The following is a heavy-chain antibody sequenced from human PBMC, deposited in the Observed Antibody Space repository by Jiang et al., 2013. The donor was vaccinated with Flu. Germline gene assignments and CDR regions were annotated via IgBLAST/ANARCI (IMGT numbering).Heavy chain of an antibody. CDR3: GGYSYGYGDY. D-gene: IGHD5-18*01. J-gene: IGHJ4*02. CDR1: GFTFSSYA. V-gene: IGHV3-30-3*01. Sequence: QLLESGGGVVQPGRSLRLSCAASGFTFSSYAMHWVRQAPGKGLEWVAVISYDGSNKYYADSVKGRFTISRDNSKNTLYLQMNSLRAEDTAVYYCGGYSYGYGDYWGQGTLVTVSS. CDR2: ISYDGSNK.